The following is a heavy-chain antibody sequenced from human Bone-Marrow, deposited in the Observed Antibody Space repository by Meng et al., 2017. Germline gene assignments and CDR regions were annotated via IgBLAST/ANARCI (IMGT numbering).Heavy chain of an antibody. CDR2: IIPIFGTA. CDR3: ARDTKFNYGDYAQMDY. D-gene: IGHD4-17*01. J-gene: IGHJ4*02. CDR1: GGTFSSYA. V-gene: IGHV1-69*06. Sequence: SVKVSCKASGGTFSSYAISWVRQAPGQGLEWMGGIIPIFGTANYAQKFQGRVTITADKSTSTAYMELSSLRSDDTAVYYCARDTKFNYGDYAQMDYWGQGTLVTVSS.